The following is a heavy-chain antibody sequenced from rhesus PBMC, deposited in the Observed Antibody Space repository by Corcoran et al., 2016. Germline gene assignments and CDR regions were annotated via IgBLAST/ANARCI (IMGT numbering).Heavy chain of an antibody. CDR3: VRDSGGL. Sequence: QVQLQESGPGLVKPSETLSLTCAVSGGSISSNYWSWIRQPPGKGLEWIGRISGSGARADVNPTRNSRITNSTGTSRTQFSLRLSSVTAADTAVCYCVRDSGGLWGQGVLVTVSS. D-gene: IGHD6-37*01. J-gene: IGHJ4*01. CDR1: GGSISSNY. CDR2: ISGSGARA. V-gene: IGHV4-160*01.